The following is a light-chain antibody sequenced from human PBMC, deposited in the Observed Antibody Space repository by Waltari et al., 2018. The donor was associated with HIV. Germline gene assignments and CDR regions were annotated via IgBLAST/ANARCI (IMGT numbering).Light chain of an antibody. CDR3: QQYDGSST. J-gene: IGKJ4*01. V-gene: IGKV3-20*01. CDR2: GAS. Sequence: EIVLTQSPGTLSLSPGERATLPCRASQSVSSTYLAWYQQKPGQAPRHLIYGASSRATGTPDRFSGSGSGTDFTLTINRLEPEDFAVYYCQQYDGSSTFGGGTKVEIK. CDR1: QSVSSTY.